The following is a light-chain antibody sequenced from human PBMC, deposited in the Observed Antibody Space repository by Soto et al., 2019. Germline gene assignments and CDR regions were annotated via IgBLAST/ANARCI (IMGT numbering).Light chain of an antibody. CDR1: QSVSSY. V-gene: IGKV3-11*01. J-gene: IGKJ5*01. Sequence: EIVLTQSPATLSLSPGEIATLSFSASQSVSSYLAWYQQKPGQAPRLLIYDASNRATGIPARFSGSGSGTDFTLTISSLEPEDFAVYYCQQRSNWPLFGQGTRLEIK. CDR2: DAS. CDR3: QQRSNWPL.